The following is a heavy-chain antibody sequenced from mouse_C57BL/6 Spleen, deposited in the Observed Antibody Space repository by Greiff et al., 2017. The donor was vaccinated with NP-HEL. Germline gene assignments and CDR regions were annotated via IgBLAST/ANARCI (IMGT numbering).Heavy chain of an antibody. J-gene: IGHJ3*01. CDR1: GYSITSGYY. Sequence: EVQLVESGPGLVKPSQSLSLTCSVTGYSITSGYYWNWIRQFPGNKLEWMGYISYDGSNNYNPSLKNRISITRDTSKNQFFLKLNSVTTEDTATYYCARRLGGFAWFAYWGQGTLVTVSA. D-gene: IGHD4-1*01. V-gene: IGHV3-6*01. CDR2: ISYDGSN. CDR3: ARRLGGFAWFAY.